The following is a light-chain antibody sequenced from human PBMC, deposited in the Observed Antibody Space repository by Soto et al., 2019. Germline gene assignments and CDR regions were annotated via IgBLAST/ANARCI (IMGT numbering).Light chain of an antibody. V-gene: IGLV1-40*01. CDR2: GNS. CDR3: QSYDSSLSVV. J-gene: IGLJ2*01. Sequence: QSALTQPPSVSGAPGQRVTISCTGSRSNIGAGYDVHWYQQLPGTAPKLLIYGNSNRPSGVPDRFSGSKSGTSASLAITGLQAEDEADYYCQSYDSSLSVVFGGGTKLTVL. CDR1: RSNIGAGYD.